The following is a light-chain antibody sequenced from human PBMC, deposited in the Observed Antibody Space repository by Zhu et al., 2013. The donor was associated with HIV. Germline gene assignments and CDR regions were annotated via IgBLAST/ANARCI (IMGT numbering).Light chain of an antibody. CDR2: RTS. J-gene: IGKJ2*01. CDR3: QQYGSSPSMYT. CDR1: QSVNNDY. V-gene: IGKV3-20*01. Sequence: EIVLTQSPGTLSLSPGETATLSCRASQSVNNDYLAWYQQKLGQAPRLLIYRTSSRATGVSDRFTGSGSGTDFTLTISRLEPEDFAVYYCQQYGSSPSMYTFGQGTKLEIK.